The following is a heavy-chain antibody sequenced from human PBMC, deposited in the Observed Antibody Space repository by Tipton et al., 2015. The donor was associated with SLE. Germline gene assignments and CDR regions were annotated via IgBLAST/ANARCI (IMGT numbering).Heavy chain of an antibody. CDR1: GGSFSGYY. V-gene: IGHV4-34*01. CDR2: INRSGRT. J-gene: IGHJ4*02. CDR3: ARGADGYNQGY. D-gene: IGHD5-24*01. Sequence: TLSLTCAVYGGSFSGYYWSWIRQPPGKGLEWIGEINRSGRTNYNPSLKGRVTISVDTSKNQFSLKLSSVTAADTAVYYCARGADGYNQGYWGQGTLVTVSP.